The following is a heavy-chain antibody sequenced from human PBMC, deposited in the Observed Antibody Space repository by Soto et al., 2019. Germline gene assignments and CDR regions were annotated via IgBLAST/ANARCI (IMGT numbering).Heavy chain of an antibody. CDR2: IYYSGST. CDR3: AREWKYFDY. V-gene: IGHV4-59*01. Sequence: LSLTCTVSGGSISTDYWSWIRQPPGKGLQWIGYIYYSGSTKYNPSLKSRVTISLATSKNQFSLKLNSVTAAETALYYCAREWKYFDYWGQGILVTVS. CDR1: GGSISTDY. J-gene: IGHJ4*02. D-gene: IGHD1-1*01.